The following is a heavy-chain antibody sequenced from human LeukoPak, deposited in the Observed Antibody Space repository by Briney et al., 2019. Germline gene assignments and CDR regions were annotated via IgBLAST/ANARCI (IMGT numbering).Heavy chain of an antibody. CDR2: IWYDGSNK. V-gene: IGHV3-33*01. Sequence: GRSLRLSCAASGFTFNNYGMHWVRQAPGKGLEWMALIWYDGSNKYYADSVRGRFTISRDNSKNTLYLQMNSLRAEDTAVYYCSREYFDWSRNYYYGMDVWGQGTTVTVSS. CDR3: SREYFDWSRNYYYGMDV. J-gene: IGHJ6*02. CDR1: GFTFNNYG. D-gene: IGHD3-9*01.